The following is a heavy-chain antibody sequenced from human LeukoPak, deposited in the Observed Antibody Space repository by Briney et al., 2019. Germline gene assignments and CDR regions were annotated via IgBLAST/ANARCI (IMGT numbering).Heavy chain of an antibody. J-gene: IGHJ4*02. D-gene: IGHD5-18*01. V-gene: IGHV4-34*01. CDR3: ARGGYSHGYSLLSGHLDY. CDR2: INHRGST. Sequence: SETLSLTCVVYGGSFSGYYWSWIRQPPGKGLEWIGEINHRGSTNYKPSLKSRVTMSVDTSKNQFSLRLASVTAADTGIYYCARGGYSHGYSLLSGHLDYWGQGTLVTVSS. CDR1: GGSFSGYY.